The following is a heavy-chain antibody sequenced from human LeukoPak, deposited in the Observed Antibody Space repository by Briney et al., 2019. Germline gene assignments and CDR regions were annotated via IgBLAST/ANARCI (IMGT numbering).Heavy chain of an antibody. V-gene: IGHV1-2*02. CDR2: INPNSGGT. D-gene: IGHD3-10*01. CDR1: GYTFTGYY. CDR3: ARDPPPNRFGEEQDDY. J-gene: IGHJ4*02. Sequence: ASVKVSCKASGYTFTGYYMHWVRQAPGQGLEWMGWINPNSGGTNYAQKFQGRVTITSDTSISTAYMELSRLRSDDTAVYYCARDPPPNRFGEEQDDYWGQGTLVTVSS.